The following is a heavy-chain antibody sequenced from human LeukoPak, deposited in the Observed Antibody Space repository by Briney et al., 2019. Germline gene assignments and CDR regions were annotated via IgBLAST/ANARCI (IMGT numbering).Heavy chain of an antibody. CDR3: ARVGIAARSWFDP. Sequence: ASVKVSCKASGGTFSSYAISWVRQAPGQGLEWMGGIIPIFGTANYAQKFQGRVTITADESTSTAYMELSSLRSEDTAVYYCARVGIAARSWFDPWGQGTLFTVSS. CDR1: GGTFSSYA. J-gene: IGHJ5*02. V-gene: IGHV1-69*01. CDR2: IIPIFGTA. D-gene: IGHD6-6*01.